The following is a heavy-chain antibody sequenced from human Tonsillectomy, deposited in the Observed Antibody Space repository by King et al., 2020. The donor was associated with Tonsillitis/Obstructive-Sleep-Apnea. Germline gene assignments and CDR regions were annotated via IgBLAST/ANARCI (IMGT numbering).Heavy chain of an antibody. J-gene: IGHJ3*01. D-gene: IGHD3-3*01. CDR2: IDHSGST. CDR3: AREITTDAFDV. Sequence: HVQLQQWGAGLLKPSETLSLICAVNGGSFSGYYWSWIRQPPGKGLEWIGEIDHSGSTNYNPSLKSRVTISADTSKTKFSLKLSSVTAADTAVYYCAREITTDAFDVWGQGTMVTVSS. V-gene: IGHV4-34*01. CDR1: GGSFSGYY.